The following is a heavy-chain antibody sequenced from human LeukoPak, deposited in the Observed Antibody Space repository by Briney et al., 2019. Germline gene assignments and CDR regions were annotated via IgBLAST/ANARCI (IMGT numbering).Heavy chain of an antibody. CDR2: IIPIFGTA. CDR3: ARAGLLQNYYFDY. Sequence: GASVKVSCKASGDTFSNYAISWVRQAPGQGLEWMGGIIPIFGTAKYAQKFQGRVTITADTSTSTAYMELSSLRSEDTAVYYCARAGLLQNYYFDYWGQGTLVTVSS. CDR1: GDTFSNYA. D-gene: IGHD5-24*01. J-gene: IGHJ4*02. V-gene: IGHV1-69*06.